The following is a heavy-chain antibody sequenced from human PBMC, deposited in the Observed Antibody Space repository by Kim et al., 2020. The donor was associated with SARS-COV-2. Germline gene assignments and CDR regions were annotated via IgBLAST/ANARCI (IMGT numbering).Heavy chain of an antibody. J-gene: IGHJ4*02. D-gene: IGHD3-22*01. CDR2: IYYSGST. CDR3: ARRRGNYYDSSGYLDY. Sequence: SETLSLTCTVSGGSISSSSYYWGWIRQPPGKGLEWIGSIYYSGSTYYNPSLKSRVTISVDTSKNQFSLKLSSVTAADTAVYYCARRRGNYYDSSGYLDYWGQGTLVTVSS. CDR1: GGSISSSSYY. V-gene: IGHV4-39*01.